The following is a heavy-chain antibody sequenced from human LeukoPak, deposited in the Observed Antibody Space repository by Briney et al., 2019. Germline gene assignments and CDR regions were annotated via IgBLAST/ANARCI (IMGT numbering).Heavy chain of an antibody. Sequence: SETLSLTCTVSGGPISSYYWSWIRQPPGKGLEWIGYIYYSGSTNYNPSLKSRVTISVDTSKNQFSLKLSSVTAADTAVYYCARDRSRWPPGYWGQGTLVTVSS. D-gene: IGHD2-15*01. V-gene: IGHV4-59*01. CDR2: IYYSGST. CDR1: GGPISSYY. J-gene: IGHJ4*02. CDR3: ARDRSRWPPGY.